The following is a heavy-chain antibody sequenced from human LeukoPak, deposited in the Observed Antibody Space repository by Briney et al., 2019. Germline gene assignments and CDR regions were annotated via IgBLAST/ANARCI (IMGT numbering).Heavy chain of an antibody. D-gene: IGHD6-13*01. CDR2: IYHSGST. CDR1: GYSISSGYY. CDR3: ASSRRIAAAGTFWFDP. J-gene: IGHJ5*02. Sequence: PSETLTLTCTVSGYSISSGYYWGWIRQPPGKGLEWIGSIYHSGSTYYNPSLKSRVTISVDTSKNQFSLKLSSVTAADTAVYYCASSRRIAAAGTFWFDPWGQGTLVTVSS. V-gene: IGHV4-38-2*02.